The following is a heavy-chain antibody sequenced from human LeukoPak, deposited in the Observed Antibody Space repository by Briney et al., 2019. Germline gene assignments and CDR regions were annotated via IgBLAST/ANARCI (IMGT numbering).Heavy chain of an antibody. CDR3: ARVDETNAFDI. Sequence: GASVKASCKASGYTFTSYALHWVRQAPGQRLEWMGWINAGNGDTKYSQKFQGRVTITRDTSASTAYMELSSLRSEDTAVYYCARVDETNAFDIWGQGTMVTVSS. J-gene: IGHJ3*02. CDR1: GYTFTSYA. CDR2: INAGNGDT. D-gene: IGHD5-24*01. V-gene: IGHV1-3*01.